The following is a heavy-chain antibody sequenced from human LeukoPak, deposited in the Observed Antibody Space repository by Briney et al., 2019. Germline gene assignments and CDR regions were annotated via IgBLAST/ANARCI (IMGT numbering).Heavy chain of an antibody. Sequence: RGESLKISCKGSGYSFTSYWIGWVRQMPGKGLEWMGIIYPGDSDTRYSPSFQGQATISADKSISTAYLQWSSLKASDTAMYYCARLYYYDSSGYYYFDYWGQGTLVTVSS. V-gene: IGHV5-51*01. D-gene: IGHD3-22*01. CDR2: IYPGDSDT. J-gene: IGHJ4*02. CDR3: ARLYYYDSSGYYYFDY. CDR1: GYSFTSYW.